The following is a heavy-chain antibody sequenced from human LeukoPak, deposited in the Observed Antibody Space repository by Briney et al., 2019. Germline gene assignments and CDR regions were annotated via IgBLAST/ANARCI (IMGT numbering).Heavy chain of an antibody. CDR1: GGSISSSSYY. V-gene: IGHV4-39*07. Sequence: SETLSLTCTVSGGSISSSSYYWGWIRQPPGKGLERIGSIYYSGSTYYNPSLKSRVTISVDTSKNQFSLKLSSVTAADTAVYYCARDGWSTGLGSNFDYWGQGTLVTVSS. CDR3: ARDGWSTGLGSNFDY. D-gene: IGHD1-14*01. J-gene: IGHJ4*02. CDR2: IYYSGST.